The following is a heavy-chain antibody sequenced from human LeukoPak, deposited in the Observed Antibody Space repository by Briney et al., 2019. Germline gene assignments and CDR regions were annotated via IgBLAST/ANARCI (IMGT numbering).Heavy chain of an antibody. V-gene: IGHV4-4*07. J-gene: IGHJ5*02. CDR1: GGSISSYY. Sequence: SETLSLTCTVSGGSISSYYWSWIRQPAGKGLEWIGRIYTSGSTNYNPSLKSRVTISVDTSKNQFSLKLSSVTAADTAVYYCARDGGAEWELLYNWFDPWGQGTLVTVSS. D-gene: IGHD1-26*01. CDR2: IYTSGST. CDR3: ARDGGAEWELLYNWFDP.